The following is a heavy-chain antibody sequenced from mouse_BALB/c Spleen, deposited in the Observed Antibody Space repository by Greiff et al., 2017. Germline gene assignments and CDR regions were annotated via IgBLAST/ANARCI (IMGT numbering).Heavy chain of an antibody. D-gene: IGHD3-2*01. CDR2: IDPYYGGT. CDR3: AIDSSGYPWSAY. V-gene: IGHV1-39*01. Sequence: VQLKESGPELEKPGASVKISCKASGYSFTGYNMNWVKQSNGKSLEWIGNIDPYYGGTSYNQKFKGKATLTVDKSSSTAYMQLKSLTSEDSAVYYCAIDSSGYPWSAYWGQGTLVTVSA. J-gene: IGHJ3*01. CDR1: GYSFTGYN.